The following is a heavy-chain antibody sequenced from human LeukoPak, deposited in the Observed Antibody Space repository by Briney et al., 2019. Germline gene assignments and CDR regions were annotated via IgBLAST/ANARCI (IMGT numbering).Heavy chain of an antibody. CDR1: GGSISSSSYY. Sequence: SETLSLTCTVSGGSISSSSYYWGWIRQPPGKGLEWIGSTYYSGSTYYNPSLKSRVTISVDTSKNQFSLKLSSVTAADTAVYYCARHAGRIAVAGTASIDYWGQGTLVTVSS. V-gene: IGHV4-39*01. CDR3: ARHAGRIAVAGTASIDY. D-gene: IGHD6-19*01. CDR2: TYYSGST. J-gene: IGHJ4*02.